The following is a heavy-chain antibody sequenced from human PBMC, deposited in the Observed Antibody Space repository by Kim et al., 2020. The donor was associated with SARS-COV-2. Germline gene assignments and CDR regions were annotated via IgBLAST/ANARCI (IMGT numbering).Heavy chain of an antibody. D-gene: IGHD1-26*01. J-gene: IGHJ4*02. CDR1: GFTFSSSA. V-gene: IGHV3-23*01. CDR2: ITASGDRT. Sequence: GSLRLSCAASGFTFSSSAMSWVRQAPGKGLEWVSSITASGDRTFYADSVKGRFTISRDNSNNTLYLQMSSLRAEDTAIYYCTRAGANYFDYWGQGNLVT. CDR3: TRAGANYFDY.